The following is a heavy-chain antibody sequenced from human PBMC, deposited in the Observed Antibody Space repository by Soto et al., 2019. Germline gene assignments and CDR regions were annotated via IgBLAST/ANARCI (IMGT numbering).Heavy chain of an antibody. D-gene: IGHD4-17*01. CDR3: VSQRTTVPTQAYFDY. J-gene: IGHJ4*02. V-gene: IGHV4-39*01. CDR1: AGSLTNSNYY. CDR2: VYYRGRS. Sequence: GTLSLTCTVSAGSLTNSNYYWGWIRQSPGKGLEWIGSVYYRGRSYSKSSVKSRVTISVDTSKNRFSLSLNSVTASDTAVYFCVSQRTTVPTQAYFDYWGPGALVTVSS.